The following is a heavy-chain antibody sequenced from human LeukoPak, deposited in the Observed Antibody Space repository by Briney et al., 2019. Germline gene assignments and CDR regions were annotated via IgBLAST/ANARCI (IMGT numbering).Heavy chain of an antibody. V-gene: IGHV1-69*01. CDR3: ARAVFMDTAMVTPYYYYGMDV. Sequence: GASVKVSCKASGGTFSSYAISWVRQAPGQGLEWMGGIIPIFGTANYAQKFQGRVTITADESTSTAYMELSSLRFEDTAVYYCARAVFMDTAMVTPYYYYGMDVWGQGTTVTVSS. J-gene: IGHJ6*02. CDR2: IIPIFGTA. D-gene: IGHD5-18*01. CDR1: GGTFSSYA.